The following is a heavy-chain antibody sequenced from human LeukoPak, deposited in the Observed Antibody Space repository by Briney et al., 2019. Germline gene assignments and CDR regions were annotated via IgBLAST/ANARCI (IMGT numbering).Heavy chain of an antibody. D-gene: IGHD6-13*01. V-gene: IGHV4-39*01. J-gene: IGHJ4*02. CDR1: GGSISSSSYY. CDR3: ATLNSSSWYLGYFDY. Sequence: SESLSLTCTVSGGSISSSSYYWGWIRQPPGKGLEWNGSIYYSGSTYYNPSLKSRVTISVDTSKNQFSLKLSSVTAADTAVYYCATLNSSSWYLGYFDYWGQGTLVTVSS. CDR2: IYYSGST.